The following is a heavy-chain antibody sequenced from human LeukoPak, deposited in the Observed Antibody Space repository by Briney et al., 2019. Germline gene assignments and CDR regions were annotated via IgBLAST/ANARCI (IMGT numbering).Heavy chain of an antibody. CDR1: GFTFSDHY. CDR2: TRNKANSYTT. V-gene: IGHV3-72*01. Sequence: GGSLRLSCAASGFTFSDHYMDWVRQAPGKGLEWVGRTRNKANSYTTEYAASVKGRFTISRDDSKNSLYLQMNSLKTEDTAVYYCARDLGLVGDGRSDYWGQGTLVTVSS. D-gene: IGHD1-26*01. CDR3: ARDLGLVGDGRSDY. J-gene: IGHJ4*02.